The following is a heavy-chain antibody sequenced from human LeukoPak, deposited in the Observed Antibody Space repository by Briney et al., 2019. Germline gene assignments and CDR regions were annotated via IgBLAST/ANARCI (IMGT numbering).Heavy chain of an antibody. CDR3: AKDSGSGSYSTFDY. CDR1: GLTFSSYG. CDR2: ISYDGSNK. J-gene: IGHJ4*02. D-gene: IGHD3-10*01. Sequence: GRSLRLSCAASGLTFSSYGMHWVRQDPGKGLEWVAVISYDGSNKYYEDSVKGRFTRSRDNSKNTLYLQMNSLRAEDTAVYYCAKDSGSGSYSTFDYRGQGTLVTVSS. V-gene: IGHV3-30*18.